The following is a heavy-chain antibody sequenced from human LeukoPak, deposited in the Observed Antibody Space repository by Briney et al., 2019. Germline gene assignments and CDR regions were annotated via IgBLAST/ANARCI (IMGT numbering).Heavy chain of an antibody. CDR2: VTNNGGIT. Sequence: GGSLRLSCAGSGFSFNNYAMHWVRQAPGKGLEYVSAVTNNGGITYYADSVKGRFTISRDNSKNTLSLQMSSLRAEDTAVYYCVKGYYYGSGSPFDYWGQGTLVTVSS. CDR3: VKGYYYGSGSPFDY. V-gene: IGHV3-64D*09. CDR1: GFSFNNYA. J-gene: IGHJ4*02. D-gene: IGHD3-10*01.